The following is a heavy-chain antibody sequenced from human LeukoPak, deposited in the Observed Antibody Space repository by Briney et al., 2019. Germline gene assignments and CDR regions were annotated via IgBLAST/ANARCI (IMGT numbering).Heavy chain of an antibody. D-gene: IGHD3-10*01. CDR1: GFTFSSYS. Sequence: PGGSLRLSCAASGFTFSSYSMNWVRQAPGKGLEWVSSISSSSSYIYYADSVKGRFTISRDNAKNSLYLQMNSLRAEDTAVYYCARGLSAYYYGSGSPGRAFDPWGQGTLVTVSS. CDR3: ARGLSAYYYGSGSPGRAFDP. CDR2: ISSSSSYI. J-gene: IGHJ5*02. V-gene: IGHV3-21*01.